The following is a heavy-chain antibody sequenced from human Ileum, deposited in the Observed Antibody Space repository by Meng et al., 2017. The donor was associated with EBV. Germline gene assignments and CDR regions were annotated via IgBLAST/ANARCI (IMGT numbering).Heavy chain of an antibody. V-gene: IGHV4-59*01. D-gene: IGHD2-21*01. CDR2: ISHSGST. CDR3: AMRKVEMRAITPDNWLDP. J-gene: IGHJ5*02. CDR1: GGSLRSSF. Sequence: LAGLGPGLVETSGPLSRCCTCFGGSLRSSFWNWVRQSPGKGLEWIGRISHSGSTNYNPSLQRRVTISVDTSKNQVSLKLSSVTPADTAVYYCAMRKVEMRAITPDNWLDPWGQGTLVTVSS.